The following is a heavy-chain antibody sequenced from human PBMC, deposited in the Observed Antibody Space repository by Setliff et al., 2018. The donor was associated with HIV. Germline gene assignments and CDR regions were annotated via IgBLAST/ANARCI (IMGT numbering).Heavy chain of an antibody. J-gene: IGHJ1*01. D-gene: IGHD2-2*01. CDR1: GFSFSNYA. CDR2: VIRGGHNT. V-gene: IGHV3-23*01. Sequence: LSCAASGFSFSNYAMSWVRQAPGKGLEWVSSVIRGGHNTFYADSVKGRFTISRDNSKDTLYLQMSGLTAEDTAIYYCAKTMHGPGTYAFESWGQGTLVTVSS. CDR3: AKTMHGPGTYAFES.